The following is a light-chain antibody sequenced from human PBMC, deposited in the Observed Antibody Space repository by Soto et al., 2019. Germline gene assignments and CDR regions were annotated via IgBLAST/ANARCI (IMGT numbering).Light chain of an antibody. J-gene: IGKJ1*01. CDR3: QQYCSSPWT. CDR1: QTIRSNY. Sequence: ETVLTQSPGTLSLSPGERATLSCRASQTIRSNYLAWYRQTPGQAPRLLIYGASNSATGIADRFSGSGSGTDFTLIISRLEPEDFALYYCQQYCSSPWTFGQGTKVEIK. CDR2: GAS. V-gene: IGKV3-20*01.